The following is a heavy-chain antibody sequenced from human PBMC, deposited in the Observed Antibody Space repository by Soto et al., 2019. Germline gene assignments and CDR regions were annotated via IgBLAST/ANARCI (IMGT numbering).Heavy chain of an antibody. CDR3: ARDYTVTTLDY. D-gene: IGHD4-17*01. V-gene: IGHV1-18*01. Sequence: QVQLVQSGAEVKKPGASVKVSCKASGYTFPADAISRVRQAPGQGLEWMGWISAYNGDTNYAQMLQGRVTMTTDTSTSTAYMELRSLRYDDTAVYYCARDYTVTTLDYWGQGTLVTVSS. CDR2: ISAYNGDT. J-gene: IGHJ4*02. CDR1: GYTFPADA.